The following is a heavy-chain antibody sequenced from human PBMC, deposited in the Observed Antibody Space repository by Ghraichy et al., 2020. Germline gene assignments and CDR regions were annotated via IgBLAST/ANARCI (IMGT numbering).Heavy chain of an antibody. CDR1: GFTFRSYW. Sequence: ESLNISCAASGFTFRSYWMHWVRQAPGKGLAWVSRISSDGSITTYVDSVRGRFTISRDNAKNTVYLQMNSLSAEDTAVYYCAKLGVYMDPGPGDYWGQGTLVTVSS. J-gene: IGHJ4*02. V-gene: IGHV3-74*01. D-gene: IGHD3-16*01. CDR3: AKLGVYMDPGPGDY. CDR2: ISSDGSIT.